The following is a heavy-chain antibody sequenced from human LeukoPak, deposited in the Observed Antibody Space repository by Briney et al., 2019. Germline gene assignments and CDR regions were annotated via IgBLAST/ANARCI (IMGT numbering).Heavy chain of an antibody. CDR2: IYYSGST. D-gene: IGHD6-19*01. Sequence: SSETLSLTCTVSGGSISSYYWSWIRQPPGKGLEWIGYIYYSGSTSYNPSLKSRVTISVDTSKNQFSLKLSSVTAADTAVYYCAEQAVAGSYNWFDPWGQGTLVTVSS. CDR1: GGSISSYY. V-gene: IGHV4-59*08. CDR3: AEQAVAGSYNWFDP. J-gene: IGHJ5*02.